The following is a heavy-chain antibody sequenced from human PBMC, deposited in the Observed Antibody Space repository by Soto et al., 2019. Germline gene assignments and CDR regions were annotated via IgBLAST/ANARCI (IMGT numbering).Heavy chain of an antibody. V-gene: IGHV3-23*01. Sequence: EVRLLESGGDLVQPGGSLRLACVASGFTFRGDAMSWVRQAPGKGLECVSSVSGSGEMTHYADSVKGRFTISRDNSKNAFYLHMESLRVDDTAVYSCARSELTYNWNDWGQGTLVTVSS. CDR1: GFTFRGDA. CDR2: VSGSGEMT. D-gene: IGHD1-20*01. CDR3: ARSELTYNWND. J-gene: IGHJ4*02.